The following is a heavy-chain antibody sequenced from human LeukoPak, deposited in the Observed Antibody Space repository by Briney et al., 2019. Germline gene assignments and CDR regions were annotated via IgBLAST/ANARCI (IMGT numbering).Heavy chain of an antibody. CDR1: DGSINSYY. D-gene: IGHD6-19*01. CDR3: ARGGTAVAGTWYFDY. J-gene: IGHJ4*02. Sequence: TSETLSLTCTVSDGSINSYYWSWIRQPPGKGLEWIGYIYYRGSTNYNPSLKSRVTISLDTSKNQFSLRLSSVTAADTAVYYCARGGTAVAGTWYFDYWGQGTLVTVSS. CDR2: IYYRGST. V-gene: IGHV4-59*01.